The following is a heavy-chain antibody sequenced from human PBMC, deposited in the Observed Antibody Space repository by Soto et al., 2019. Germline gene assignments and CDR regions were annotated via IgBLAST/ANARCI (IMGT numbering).Heavy chain of an antibody. J-gene: IGHJ4*02. CDR3: ARWGPYYDFWSGYQYFDY. D-gene: IGHD3-3*01. CDR2: IYYSGST. V-gene: IGHV4-59*08. CDR1: GGSISSYY. Sequence: SETLSLTCTVSGGSISSYYWSWIRQPPGKGLEWIGYIYYSGSTNYNPSLKSRVTISVDTSKNQFSLKLSSVTAADTAVYYCARWGPYYDFWSGYQYFDYWGQGTLVTVSS.